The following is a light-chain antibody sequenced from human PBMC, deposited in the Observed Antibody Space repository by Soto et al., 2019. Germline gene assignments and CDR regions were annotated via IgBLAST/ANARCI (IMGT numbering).Light chain of an antibody. J-gene: IGLJ3*02. CDR1: RSNIGNNY. CDR3: GTWDSRLSAWV. Sequence: QSVLTQPPSVSAAPGQKVTIACSGSRSNIGNNYVSWYQQLPGTAPKLLIYDNNKRPSGIPDRVSGSKSGTSATLGITGLQTGDEADYYCGTWDSRLSAWVFGGGTKVTVL. CDR2: DNN. V-gene: IGLV1-51*01.